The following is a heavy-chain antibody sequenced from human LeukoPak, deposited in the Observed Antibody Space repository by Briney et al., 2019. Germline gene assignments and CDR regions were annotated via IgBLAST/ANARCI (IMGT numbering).Heavy chain of an antibody. D-gene: IGHD2-2*01. V-gene: IGHV4-34*01. J-gene: IGHJ3*02. CDR1: GGSFSGYY. CDR3: AREVDSDAFDI. CDR2: INHSGST. Sequence: PSETLSLTCAVYGGSFSGYYWSWIRQPPGKGLEWIGEINHSGSTNYNPSLKSRVTISVDKSKNQFSLKLSSVTAADTAVYYCAREVDSDAFDIWGQGTMVTVSS.